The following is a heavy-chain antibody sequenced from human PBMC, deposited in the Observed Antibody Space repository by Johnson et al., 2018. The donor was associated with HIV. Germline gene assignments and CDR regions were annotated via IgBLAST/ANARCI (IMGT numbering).Heavy chain of an antibody. J-gene: IGHJ3*02. Sequence: VQLVESGGGVVRPGGSLRLSCAASGFTFSSYAMSWVRQAPGQGLEWVSAISGSGGSTYYAESVKGRFTISRDDSKNTLYLQMNSLRAEDTALYYCAKDMRISSTGAFDIWGQGTMVTVSS. V-gene: IGHV3-23*04. D-gene: IGHD3-16*01. CDR1: GFTFSSYA. CDR3: AKDMRISSTGAFDI. CDR2: ISGSGGST.